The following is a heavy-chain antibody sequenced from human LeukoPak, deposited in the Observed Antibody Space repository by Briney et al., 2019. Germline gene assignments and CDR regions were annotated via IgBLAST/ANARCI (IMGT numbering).Heavy chain of an antibody. J-gene: IGHJ5*02. V-gene: IGHV4-59*12. CDR1: GGSLSSYY. Sequence: SETLSHTCTGSGGSLSSYYWSWSPQHPRERLGWNGYIYSSGRTNYTPSLKSPVTISVATSKDQFSLKMPSVTAADTAVYYCPGGMYYDILTDLPNWFDPWGQGTLVTVSS. CDR3: PGGMYYDILTDLPNWFDP. D-gene: IGHD3-9*01. CDR2: IYSSGRT.